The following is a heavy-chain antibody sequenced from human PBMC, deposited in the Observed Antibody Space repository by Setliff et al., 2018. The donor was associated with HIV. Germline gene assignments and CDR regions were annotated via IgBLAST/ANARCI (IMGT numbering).Heavy chain of an antibody. CDR3: ASDVYRRGPYDY. V-gene: IGHV4-34*01. CDR1: GGSFSGYY. CDR2: INHSGST. Sequence: PSETLSLTCAVYGGSFSGYYWSWIRQPPGKGLEWIGEINHSGSTNYNPSLKSRVTISVDTSKNQFSLKLSSVTAADTAVYYCASDVYRRGPYDYWGQGTLVTVSS. D-gene: IGHD6-25*01. J-gene: IGHJ4*02.